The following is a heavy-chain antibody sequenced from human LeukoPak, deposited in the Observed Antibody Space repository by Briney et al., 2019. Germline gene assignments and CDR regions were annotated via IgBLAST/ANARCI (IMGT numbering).Heavy chain of an antibody. CDR2: ISYDGSNK. D-gene: IGHD1-26*01. J-gene: IGHJ1*01. CDR3: ARGHSGSYLFF. Sequence: PGGSLRLSCAASGFTFSSYAMHWVRQALGKGLEWVAFISYDGSNKYYADSVKGRFTISRDNSKNTLYLQMNSLRAEDTAVYYCARGHSGSYLFFGGQGTLVTVSS. CDR1: GFTFSSYA. V-gene: IGHV3-30-3*01.